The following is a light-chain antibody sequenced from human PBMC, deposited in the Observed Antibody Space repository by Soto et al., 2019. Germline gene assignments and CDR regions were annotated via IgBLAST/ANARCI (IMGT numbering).Light chain of an antibody. CDR1: SSDVGGYNY. V-gene: IGLV2-14*01. Sequence: QSALTQPASVSGSPGQSITISCTGTSSDVGGYNYVSWYQQHPGKATKLMIYDVSNRPSGVSNRFSRSKSGNTASLTISGLQAEYEADYYCSSYTSSSTLYVFGTGTKQTVL. CDR3: SSYTSSSTLYV. CDR2: DVS. J-gene: IGLJ1*01.